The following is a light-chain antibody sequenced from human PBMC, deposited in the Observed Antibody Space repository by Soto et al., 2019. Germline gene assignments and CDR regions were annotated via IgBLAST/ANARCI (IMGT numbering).Light chain of an antibody. CDR1: QSVSSNY. Sequence: EIVLTQSPGTLSLSPGERATLSCRASQSVSSNYLAWYQQKPGQAPRLLIYAASSRITGIPDRFSGSGSGTDSTLTISRLEPEDFAEYHCQQYGSSPRTFGQGTKVEIK. V-gene: IGKV3-20*01. CDR3: QQYGSSPRT. J-gene: IGKJ1*01. CDR2: AAS.